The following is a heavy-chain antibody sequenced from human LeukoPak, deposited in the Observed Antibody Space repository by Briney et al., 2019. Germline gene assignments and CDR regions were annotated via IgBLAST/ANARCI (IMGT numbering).Heavy chain of an antibody. CDR1: GLTFSRYA. CDR3: AKQAYDSPRTDFDY. CDR2: VSTSGGST. J-gene: IGHJ4*02. D-gene: IGHD3-22*01. Sequence: PGGSLRLSCAASGLTFSRYALSWARQAPGKGLEWVSGVSTSGGSTYYADSVKGRFTISRDNSKNTLHLQMNSLRAEDTAIYYCAKQAYDSPRTDFDYWGQGTLVTVSS. V-gene: IGHV3-23*01.